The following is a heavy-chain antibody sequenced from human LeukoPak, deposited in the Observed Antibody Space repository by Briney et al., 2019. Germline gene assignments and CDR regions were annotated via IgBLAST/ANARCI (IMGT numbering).Heavy chain of an antibody. V-gene: IGHV3-15*01. CDR3: TTIQDYGEAGD. CDR1: GFTFISAW. D-gene: IGHD4-17*01. Sequence: GGSLRLSCTASGSSGFTFISAWMSWVRQAPGKALGWVGRIKSKTDGGTTDYAAPVKGRFTISRDDSKTTVFLQMNSLKTEDTAVYYCTTIQDYGEAGDWGQGTLVTVSS. CDR2: IKSKTDGGTT. J-gene: IGHJ4*02.